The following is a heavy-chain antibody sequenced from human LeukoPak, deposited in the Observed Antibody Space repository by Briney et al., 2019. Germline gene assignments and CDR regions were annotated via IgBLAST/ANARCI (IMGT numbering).Heavy chain of an antibody. D-gene: IGHD4-17*01. Sequence: ASVKVSCKASGYTFTSYDINWVRQATGQGLEWMGWMNPNSGNTGYAQKFQGRVTMTRDTSTSTVYMELSSLRSEDTAVYYCARGTVTTYLFYYYYYGMDVWGQGTTVTVSS. CDR2: MNPNSGNT. J-gene: IGHJ6*02. CDR3: ARGTVTTYLFYYYYYGMDV. CDR1: GYTFTSYD. V-gene: IGHV1-8*01.